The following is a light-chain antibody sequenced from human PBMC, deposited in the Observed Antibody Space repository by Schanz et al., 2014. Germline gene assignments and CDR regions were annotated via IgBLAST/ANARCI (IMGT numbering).Light chain of an antibody. CDR1: SSDVGSYNL. J-gene: IGLJ3*02. V-gene: IGLV2-23*01. Sequence: QSALTQPASVSGSPGQSITISCTGTSSDVGSYNLVSWYQQHPGKAPKFMIYEGSKRPSGVSDRFSSSKSGNTASLTISGLQAEDEGDYYCCSYAGSSSLVFGGGPSSPS. CDR2: EGS. CDR3: CSYAGSSSLV.